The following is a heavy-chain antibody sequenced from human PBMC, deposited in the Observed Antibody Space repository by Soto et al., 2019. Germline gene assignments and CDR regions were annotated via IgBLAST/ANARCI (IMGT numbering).Heavy chain of an antibody. CDR3: AREGAIVPRFFDP. Sequence: ASVKVSCKASGYTFTSYDINWVRQATGQGLEWMGWMNPNSGNTGYAQKFQGRVTMTRNTSISTAYMELSSLRSVDTATYYCAREGAIVPRFFDPWGQGTLVNVS. D-gene: IGHD1-26*01. V-gene: IGHV1-8*01. CDR2: MNPNSGNT. J-gene: IGHJ5*02. CDR1: GYTFTSYD.